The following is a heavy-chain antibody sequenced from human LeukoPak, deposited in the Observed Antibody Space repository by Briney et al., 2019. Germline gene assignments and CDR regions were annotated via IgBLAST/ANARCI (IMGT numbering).Heavy chain of an antibody. Sequence: PGGSLRLSCTASGFTFGDYIMSWFRQTPGKGLEWVCFISRKAYGGTTEYAASVKGRFTISRDDSKSIAYLQMNSLKTEDTAMYYCTRPARISMIVGDLGYFHYWGQGTLVTVSS. D-gene: IGHD3-22*01. CDR1: GFTFGDYI. V-gene: IGHV3-49*03. J-gene: IGHJ4*02. CDR3: TRPARISMIVGDLGYFHY. CDR2: ISRKAYGGTT.